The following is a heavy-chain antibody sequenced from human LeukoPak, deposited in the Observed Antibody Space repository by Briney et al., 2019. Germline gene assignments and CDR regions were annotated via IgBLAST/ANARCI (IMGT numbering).Heavy chain of an antibody. CDR1: GFTFSSYW. J-gene: IGHJ4*02. V-gene: IGHV3-74*01. CDR2: INSDGSST. D-gene: IGHD6-13*01. CDR3: AKDLEIAAAGNFDY. Sequence: PGGSLRLSCAASGFTFSSYWMHWVRQAPGKGLVWVSRINSDGSSTSYADSVKGRFTISRDNSKNTLYLQMNSLRAEDTAVYYCAKDLEIAAAGNFDYWGQGTLVTVSS.